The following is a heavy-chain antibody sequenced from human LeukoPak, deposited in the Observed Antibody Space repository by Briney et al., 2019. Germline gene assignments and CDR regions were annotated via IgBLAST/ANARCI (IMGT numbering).Heavy chain of an antibody. J-gene: IGHJ5*02. CDR3: ARPADGSGNWFDP. D-gene: IGHD3-10*01. CDR1: GYSFTSYW. Sequence: GESLKISCKGSGYSFTSYWLGWVRQMPGKGLEWRGIIYPGDSDTRFRPSFQGQVTISADQSISTAYLPWSSLKAWDTGLYYLARPADGSGNWFDPWGQGTLVTVSS. V-gene: IGHV5-51*01. CDR2: IYPGDSDT.